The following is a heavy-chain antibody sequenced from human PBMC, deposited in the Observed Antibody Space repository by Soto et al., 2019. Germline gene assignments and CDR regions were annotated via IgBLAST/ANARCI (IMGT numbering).Heavy chain of an antibody. D-gene: IGHD3-10*01. CDR3: ARDRGLIGDQYNWFDP. Sequence: SETLSLTCTVAGGSISSYYWNWVRQPPGKGLEWIGYIYYTGSYNYNPSLGIRVTISVDTSKNPFSLKLSSVTAADTAVYYCARDRGLIGDQYNWFDPWGQGTLVTVSS. CDR2: IYYTGSY. V-gene: IGHV4-59*01. CDR1: GGSISSYY. J-gene: IGHJ5*02.